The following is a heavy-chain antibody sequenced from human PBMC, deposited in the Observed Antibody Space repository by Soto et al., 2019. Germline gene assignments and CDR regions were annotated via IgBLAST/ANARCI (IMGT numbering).Heavy chain of an antibody. J-gene: IGHJ6*02. V-gene: IGHV3-23*01. D-gene: IGHD1-20*01. CDR2: ISGSGSST. CDR1: GFTFSSYA. CDR3: AKGANNYYHYYAMDV. Sequence: EVQLLESGGGLGQPGGSLRVSCAASGFTFSSYAMSWVRQAPGKGLEWVSAISGSGSSTYYADSVKGRFTISRDNSKNTPYLQMNSLRAEDTAVYHCAKGANNYYHYYAMDVWGQGTTVTVSS.